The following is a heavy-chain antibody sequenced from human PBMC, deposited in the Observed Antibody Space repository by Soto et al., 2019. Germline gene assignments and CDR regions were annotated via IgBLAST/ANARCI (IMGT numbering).Heavy chain of an antibody. Sequence: SETLSLTCTVSGDSISSGSYYWDWIRQPPGKGLEWIGNIFYSGSTLYNPSLKGRVTIDVDTSSNQFSLRLTSVTAADTAVYFCARSPRSISTGGIDFWGQGILVTVSS. CDR3: ARSPRSISTGGIDF. CDR1: GDSISSGSYY. J-gene: IGHJ4*01. V-gene: IGHV4-39*01. CDR2: IFYSGST. D-gene: IGHD1-1*01.